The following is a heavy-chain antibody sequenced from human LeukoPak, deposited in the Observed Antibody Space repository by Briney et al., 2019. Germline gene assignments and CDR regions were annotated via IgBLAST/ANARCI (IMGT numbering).Heavy chain of an antibody. CDR3: AKGGYFDWLTNPDFDY. D-gene: IGHD3-9*01. V-gene: IGHV3-30*18. CDR1: GFIFSSYG. J-gene: IGHJ4*02. Sequence: GGSLRLSCAASGFIFSSYGMHWVRQAPGKGLEWVAVISYGGSNKYYAASVKGRFTISRDNPKNTLYLQMNSLRAEDTAVYYCAKGGYFDWLTNPDFDYWGQGTLVTVSS. CDR2: ISYGGSNK.